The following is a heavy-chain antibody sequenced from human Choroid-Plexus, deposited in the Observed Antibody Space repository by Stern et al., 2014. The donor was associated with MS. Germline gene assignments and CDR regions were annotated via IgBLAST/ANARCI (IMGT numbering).Heavy chain of an antibody. J-gene: IGHJ5*02. CDR3: AKDRQYLTYFFDH. D-gene: IGHD2-8*01. CDR2: VSYDGSNK. CDR1: GFTFGSCA. Sequence: MQLVESGGGVVQPGRPLRLSCAASGFTFGSCAMHWVRQAPGKGLALVAGVSYDGSNKYYADSVKGRFTGSRDNSQNTLYMQMSSLRAEDTAVYYCAKDRQYLTYFFDHWGQGSLVTVSS. V-gene: IGHV3-30*18.